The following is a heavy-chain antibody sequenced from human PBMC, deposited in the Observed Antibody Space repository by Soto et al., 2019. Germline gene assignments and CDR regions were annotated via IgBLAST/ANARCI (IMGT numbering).Heavy chain of an antibody. CDR2: IYFSGVA. CDR3: ARGDSDLAVSEAAY. CDR1: GASITDSY. Sequence: QMQMQESGPRLVKPSETLSLTGTVSGASITDSYWSWIRQPPEKGLEWIGYIYFSGVATYNPSLKSRATMSRDTSKNEFSLKLNSVTAADTAIYYCARGDSDLAVSEAAYWGQGTLVTVSS. D-gene: IGHD2-15*01. J-gene: IGHJ1*01. V-gene: IGHV4-59*01.